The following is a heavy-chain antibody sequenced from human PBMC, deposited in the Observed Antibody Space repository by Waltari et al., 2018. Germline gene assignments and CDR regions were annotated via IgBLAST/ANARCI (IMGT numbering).Heavy chain of an antibody. Sequence: EVQLVESGGGLVQPGGSLRLSCAASGFPLIAPWLHGVRKVPGKGLGWVSRISGDGSTINYADSVKGRFTISRDTAKNTLYLQMNSLRAEDTAVYYCARGADLRGQGILVTVSS. J-gene: IGHJ4*02. D-gene: IGHD3-3*01. V-gene: IGHV3-74*01. CDR1: GFPLIAPW. CDR3: ARGADL. CDR2: ISGDGSTI.